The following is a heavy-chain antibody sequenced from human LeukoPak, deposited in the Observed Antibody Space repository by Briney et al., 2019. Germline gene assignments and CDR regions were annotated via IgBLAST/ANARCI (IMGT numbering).Heavy chain of an antibody. D-gene: IGHD6-19*01. CDR3: ARHQVDSSSPLPGSLDY. CDR2: IYYSGST. CDR1: GGSISSYY. J-gene: IGHJ4*02. V-gene: IGHV4-39*01. Sequence: SETLSLTCTVSGGSISSYYWGWIRQSPGKGLEWIGSIYYSGSTYYNPSLKSRVTISVDTSKNQFSLKLSSVTAADTAVYYCARHQVDSSSPLPGSLDYWGQGTLVTVSS.